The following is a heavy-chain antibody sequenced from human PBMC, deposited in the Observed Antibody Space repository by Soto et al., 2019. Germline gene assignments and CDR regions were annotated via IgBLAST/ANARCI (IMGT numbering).Heavy chain of an antibody. J-gene: IGHJ4*02. Sequence: EGSLSLSCPSSGFTFSSYAMHLVRQAPGKGLEWVAVISYDGSNKYYADSVKGRFTISRDNSKNTLYLQMNSLRAEDTAVYYCARDNGYAFDYWGQGTLVTVSS. CDR3: ARDNGYAFDY. V-gene: IGHV3-30-3*01. CDR1: GFTFSSYA. CDR2: ISYDGSNK. D-gene: IGHD5-12*01.